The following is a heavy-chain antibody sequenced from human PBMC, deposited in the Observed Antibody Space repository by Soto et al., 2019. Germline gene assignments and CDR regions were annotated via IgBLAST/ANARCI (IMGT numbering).Heavy chain of an antibody. CDR2: IKQDGSEK. CDR1: GFTFSSYW. J-gene: IGHJ5*02. V-gene: IGHV3-7*01. Sequence: GGSLRLSCAASGFTFSSYWMSWVRQAPGKGLEWVANIKQDGSEKYYVDSVKGRFTISRDNAKNSLYLQMNSLRAEDTAVYYCAREQGIGGLSWFDPWGQGTLVTVSS. D-gene: IGHD1-26*01. CDR3: AREQGIGGLSWFDP.